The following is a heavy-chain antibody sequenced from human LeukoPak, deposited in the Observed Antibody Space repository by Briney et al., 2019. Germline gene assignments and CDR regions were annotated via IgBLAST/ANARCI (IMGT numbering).Heavy chain of an antibody. Sequence: GGSLRLSCAASGFTFSSYSMNWVRQAPGKGLEWVSSISSSSSYIYYADSVKGRFTISRDNSKNTLYLQMNSLRAEDTAVYYCAKGSGWYGDYYYYYMDVWGKGTTVTVSS. CDR2: ISSSSSYI. D-gene: IGHD6-19*01. V-gene: IGHV3-21*01. CDR3: AKGSGWYGDYYYYYMDV. J-gene: IGHJ6*03. CDR1: GFTFSSYS.